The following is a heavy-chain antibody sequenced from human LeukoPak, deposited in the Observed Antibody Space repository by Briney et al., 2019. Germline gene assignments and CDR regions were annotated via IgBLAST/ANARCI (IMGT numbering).Heavy chain of an antibody. CDR1: GGSISSYY. J-gene: IGHJ3*02. D-gene: IGHD3-9*01. V-gene: IGHV4-4*07. CDR3: ARLTGGYGPTDALEI. CDR2: IYTSGST. Sequence: ASETLSLTCTVSGGSISSYYWSWIRQPAGKGLEWLGRIYTSGSTNYNPSLKSRVTMSVDTSKNQFSLKLSSVTAADAAVYYCARLTGGYGPTDALEIWGRGTLVTVSS.